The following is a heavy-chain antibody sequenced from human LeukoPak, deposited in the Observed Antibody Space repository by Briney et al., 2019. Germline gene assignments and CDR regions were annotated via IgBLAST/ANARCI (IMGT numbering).Heavy chain of an antibody. D-gene: IGHD2-2*01. J-gene: IGHJ4*02. V-gene: IGHV4-39*07. CDR1: GGSISSSSYY. CDR2: IYYSGST. Sequence: PSETLSLTCTVSGGSISSSSYYWGWIRQPPGKGLEWIGSIYYSGSTYYNPSLKSRVTISVDTSKNQFSLKLSSVTAADTAVYYCARGGGYQLLLPDYWGQGTLVTVSS. CDR3: ARGGGYQLLLPDY.